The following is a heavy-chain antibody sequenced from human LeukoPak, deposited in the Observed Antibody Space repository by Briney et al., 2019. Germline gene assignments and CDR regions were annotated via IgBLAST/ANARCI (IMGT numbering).Heavy chain of an antibody. J-gene: IGHJ4*02. D-gene: IGHD6-19*01. V-gene: IGHV4-59*01. CDR2: MYNRGST. CDR3: ARAEKAVTGTLDS. CDR1: GDSISNYY. Sequence: SQTLSLTRTVSGDSISNYYWSWIRQSPGKELEWIGYMYNRGSTIYNPSLKSRVTISTDTSKNQFSLRLTSVTAADTAVYYCARAEKAVTGTLDSWGQGTLITVSS.